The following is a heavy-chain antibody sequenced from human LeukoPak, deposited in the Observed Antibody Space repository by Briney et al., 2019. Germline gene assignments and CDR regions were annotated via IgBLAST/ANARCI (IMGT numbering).Heavy chain of an antibody. CDR2: IGGDGIRT. V-gene: IGHV3-23*01. CDR3: AKVVGYSSSWYDFDY. D-gene: IGHD6-13*01. CDR1: GFSFSSYA. Sequence: GGSLRLSCAASGFSFSSYAMSWVRQAPGKGLEWVSYIGGDGIRTYYADSVKGRFTISRDNSKNTLYLQMNSLTAEDTAVYYCAKVVGYSSSWYDFDYWGQGTLVTVSS. J-gene: IGHJ4*02.